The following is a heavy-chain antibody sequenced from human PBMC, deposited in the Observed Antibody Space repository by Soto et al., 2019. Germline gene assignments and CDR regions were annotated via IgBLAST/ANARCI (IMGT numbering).Heavy chain of an antibody. CDR1: GFTFSSYS. J-gene: IGHJ6*02. CDR2: ISSSSSYI. D-gene: IGHD3-10*01. V-gene: IGHV3-21*01. CDR3: AFSGYYYGSGSYSSGMDV. Sequence: GGSLRLSCAASGFTFSSYSMNWVRQAPGKGLEWVSSISSSSSYIYYADSVKGRFTISRDNAKNSLCLQMNSLRAEDTAVYYCAFSGYYYGSGSYSSGMDVWGQGTTVTVSS.